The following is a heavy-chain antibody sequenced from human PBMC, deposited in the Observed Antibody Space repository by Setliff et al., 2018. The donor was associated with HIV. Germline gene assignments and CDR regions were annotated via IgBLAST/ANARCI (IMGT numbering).Heavy chain of an antibody. V-gene: IGHV4-4*07. CDR2: IYATGST. J-gene: IGHJ2*01. CDR3: ARGTSAASYWHFDL. D-gene: IGHD3-16*01. Sequence: PSETLSLTCIVSDGSVSNRYWSWIRQTAGKGLEWIGRIYATGSTNYNPSLKSRVTMSVDTSKNQFFLTLNSLTAADTAIYYCARGTSAASYWHFDLWGRGIMVTVSS. CDR1: DGSVSNRY.